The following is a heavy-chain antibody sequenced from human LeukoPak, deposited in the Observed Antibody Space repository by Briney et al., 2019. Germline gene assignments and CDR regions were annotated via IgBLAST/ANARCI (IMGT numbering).Heavy chain of an antibody. V-gene: IGHV4-34*01. Sequence: SETLSLTCAVYGGSFSGYYWSWIRQPPGKGLEWIGEINHSGSTNYNPSLKSRVTISVDTSKNQFSLKLSSVTAADTAVYYCASVSGYYSTPYFDYWGQGTLVTVSS. CDR2: INHSGST. D-gene: IGHD3-22*01. CDR1: GGSFSGYY. J-gene: IGHJ4*02. CDR3: ASVSGYYSTPYFDY.